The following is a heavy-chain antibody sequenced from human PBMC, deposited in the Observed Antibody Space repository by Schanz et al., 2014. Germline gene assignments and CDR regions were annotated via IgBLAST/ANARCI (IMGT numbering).Heavy chain of an antibody. CDR2: ITYNGGTI. V-gene: IGHV3-48*01. J-gene: IGHJ4*02. CDR1: GITFSSHS. Sequence: EVHLVESGGGLVQPGGSLRLSCAASGITFSSHSFNWVRQAPGKGLEWISYITYNGGTIYYADSVKGRFTISRDNAKNSLYLEMNSLRAEDTALYYCARDHTTESYYSAGPPIDYWGQGTLXTVSS. CDR3: ARDHTTESYYSAGPPIDY. D-gene: IGHD1-26*01.